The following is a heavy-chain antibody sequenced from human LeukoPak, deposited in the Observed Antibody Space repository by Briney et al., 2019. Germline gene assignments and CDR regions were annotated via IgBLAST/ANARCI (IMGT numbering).Heavy chain of an antibody. J-gene: IGHJ4*02. Sequence: GGSLRLSCAASGFTFSSSGMHWVRQAPGKGLEWVAFIRYDGSIKSYADTVRGRYTISRDNSKNTLYLQMNSLRAEDTAVYYCAREIAADRGFDSWGQGTLVTVSS. CDR1: GFTFSSSG. CDR3: AREIAADRGFDS. D-gene: IGHD6-6*01. CDR2: IRYDGSIK. V-gene: IGHV3-30*02.